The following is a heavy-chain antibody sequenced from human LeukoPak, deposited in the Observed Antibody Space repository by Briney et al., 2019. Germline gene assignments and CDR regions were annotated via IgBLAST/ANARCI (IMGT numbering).Heavy chain of an antibody. CDR3: SHKQWLADFDY. CDR2: IYWDDNK. J-gene: IGHJ4*02. Sequence: SGPTLVNPTQTLTLTCTFSGFSLSTSGVGVGWIRQPPGKALEWLALIYWDDNKRYSPSLKSRLNITKDTSKNQVVLTMTNMDPVDTATYYCSHKQWLADFDYWGQGTLVTVSS. D-gene: IGHD6-19*01. V-gene: IGHV2-5*02. CDR1: GFSLSTSGVG.